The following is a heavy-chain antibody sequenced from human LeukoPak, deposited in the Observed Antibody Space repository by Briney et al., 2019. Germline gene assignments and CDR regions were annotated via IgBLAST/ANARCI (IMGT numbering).Heavy chain of an antibody. J-gene: IGHJ4*02. D-gene: IGHD4-11*01. CDR3: ASYSDWNVRDLFDY. V-gene: IGHV3-7*01. Sequence: GGSLRLSCAASGLTFSNYWMNWVRQAPGKGLEWVANINQDGSEIYYVDSVKGRFIISRDNAKNSLYLQMNSLRAEDTAVYYCASYSDWNVRDLFDYWGQGALVAVSS. CDR2: INQDGSEI. CDR1: GLTFSNYW.